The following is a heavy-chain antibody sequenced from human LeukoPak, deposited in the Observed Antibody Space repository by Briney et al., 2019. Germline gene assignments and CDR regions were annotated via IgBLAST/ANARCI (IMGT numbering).Heavy chain of an antibody. CDR1: GGSISTYY. Sequence: SETLSLTCTVSGGSISTYYWSWIRQPPGKGLEWIGYIDYSGSTNYNPSLKSRVTISVDTSKNQFSLKLSSVTAADTAVYYCARDSRRELLHAFDIWGQGTMVTVSS. J-gene: IGHJ3*02. CDR2: IDYSGST. D-gene: IGHD1-26*01. CDR3: ARDSRRELLHAFDI. V-gene: IGHV4-59*01.